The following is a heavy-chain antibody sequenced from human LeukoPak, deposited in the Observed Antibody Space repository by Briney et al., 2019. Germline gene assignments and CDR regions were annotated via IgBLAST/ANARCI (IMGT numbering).Heavy chain of an antibody. D-gene: IGHD3-9*01. Sequence: SETLSLTCTVSGGSISSGDYYWSWVRQPPGKGLEWIGEIYHRGSTNYNPSLKSRVTISVDKSKNQFSLKLSSVTAADTAVYYCARDQPLGSLLRYFDYWGQGTLVTVSS. CDR3: ARDQPLGSLLRYFDY. CDR1: GGSISSGDYY. J-gene: IGHJ4*02. V-gene: IGHV4-4*02. CDR2: IYHRGST.